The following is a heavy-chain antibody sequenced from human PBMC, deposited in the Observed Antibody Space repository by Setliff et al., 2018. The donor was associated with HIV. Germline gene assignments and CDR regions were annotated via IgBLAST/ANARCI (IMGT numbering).Heavy chain of an antibody. Sequence: PGGSVRLSCAASGFTFGSYGMHWVRQAPGKGLEWVTFVQYDGNEEYYADSVKGRFTISRDNSKNKVYLQMNSLRVEDTAIYYCAKDEWEGPHAFDVWGQGTMVTVSS. D-gene: IGHD1-26*01. CDR3: AKDEWEGPHAFDV. J-gene: IGHJ3*01. V-gene: IGHV3-30*02. CDR2: VQYDGNEE. CDR1: GFTFGSYG.